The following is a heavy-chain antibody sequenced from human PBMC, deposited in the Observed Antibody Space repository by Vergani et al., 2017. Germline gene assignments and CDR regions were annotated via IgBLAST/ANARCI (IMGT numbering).Heavy chain of an antibody. CDR3: ARGYRAPGIGELFSPLDY. J-gene: IGHJ4*02. CDR2: IYSGGST. Sequence: EVQLVESGGGLVQPGGSLRLSCAASGFTVSSNYMSWVRQAPGKGLEWVSVIYSGGSTYYADSVKGRFTISRDNSKNTLYLQMNSLRAEDTAVYYCARGYRAPGIGELFSPLDYWGQGTLVTVSS. D-gene: IGHD3-10*01. V-gene: IGHV3-66*01. CDR1: GFTVSSNY.